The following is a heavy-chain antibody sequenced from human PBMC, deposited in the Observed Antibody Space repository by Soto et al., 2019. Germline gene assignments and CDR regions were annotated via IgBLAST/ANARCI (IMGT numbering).Heavy chain of an antibody. CDR1: GFTFRSYE. D-gene: IGHD5-12*01. Sequence: EVKLVESGGGLVQPGGSLRISCAASGFTFRSYEMNWVRQAPGKGLEWVSYISSRATGIFYADSAKGRFTISRDDANNSLNLQMNNLRAEDTAVYYCARPRAFDGYDGGYFFDLWGQGTLVTVSS. CDR2: ISSRATGI. V-gene: IGHV3-48*03. CDR3: ARPRAFDGYDGGYFFDL. J-gene: IGHJ4*02.